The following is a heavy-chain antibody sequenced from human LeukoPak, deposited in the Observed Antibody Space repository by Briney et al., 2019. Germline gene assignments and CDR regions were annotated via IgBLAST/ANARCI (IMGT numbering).Heavy chain of an antibody. Sequence: PGGSLRLSCAASGFTFSSYGMHWVRQAPGKGLEWVAVIWYDGSNKYYADSVKGRFTISRDNSKNTLYLQMNSLRAEDTAVYYCARGSYFGAFDIWGQGTMVTVSS. V-gene: IGHV3-33*01. CDR2: IWYDGSNK. J-gene: IGHJ3*02. D-gene: IGHD2/OR15-2a*01. CDR1: GFTFSSYG. CDR3: ARGSYFGAFDI.